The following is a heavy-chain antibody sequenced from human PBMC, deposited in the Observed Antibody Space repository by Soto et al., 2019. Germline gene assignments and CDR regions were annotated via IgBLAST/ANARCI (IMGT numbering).Heavy chain of an antibody. CDR2: ISWNSGSI. V-gene: IGHV3-9*01. CDR1: GFTFDDYA. CDR3: AKDRITGRFSDMDV. D-gene: IGHD3-3*01. J-gene: IGHJ6*03. Sequence: PGGSLRLSCAASGFTFDDYAMHWVRQAPGKGLEWVSGISWNSGSIGYADSVKGRFTISRDNAKNSLYLQMNSLRAEDTALYYCAKDRITGRFSDMDVWGKGTTVTVSS.